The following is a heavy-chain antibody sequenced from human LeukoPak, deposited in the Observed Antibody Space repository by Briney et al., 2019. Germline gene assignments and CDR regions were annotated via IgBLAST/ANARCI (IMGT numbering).Heavy chain of an antibody. CDR1: GGSFSGYY. CDR2: INHSGST. CDR3: ASRVGLLWFGELFTSSNWFDP. J-gene: IGHJ5*02. D-gene: IGHD3-10*01. Sequence: SETLSLTCAVYGGSFSGYYWSWIRQPPGKGLEWIGEINHSGSTNYNPSLKSRVTISVDTSKNQFSLKLSSVTAADTAVYYCASRVGLLWFGELFTSSNWFDPWGQGTLVTVSS. V-gene: IGHV4-34*01.